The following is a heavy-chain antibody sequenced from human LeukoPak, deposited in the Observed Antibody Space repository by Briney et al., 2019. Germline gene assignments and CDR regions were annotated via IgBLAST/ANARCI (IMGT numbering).Heavy chain of an antibody. CDR3: AGRRRTSTLMQQLGTSGDY. D-gene: IGHD6-13*01. V-gene: IGHV4-34*01. Sequence: SETLSLTCAVYGGSFSGYYWSWIRQPPGKGLEWIGEINHSGSTNYNPSLKSRVTISVDTSKNQFSLKLSSVTAADTAVYYCAGRRRTSTLMQQLGTSGDYWSQGTLVTVSS. CDR2: INHSGST. J-gene: IGHJ4*02. CDR1: GGSFSGYY.